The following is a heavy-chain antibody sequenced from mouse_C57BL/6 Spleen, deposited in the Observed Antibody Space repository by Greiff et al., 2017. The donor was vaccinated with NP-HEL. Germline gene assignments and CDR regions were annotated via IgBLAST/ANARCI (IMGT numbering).Heavy chain of an antibody. J-gene: IGHJ4*01. V-gene: IGHV5-6*02. D-gene: IGHD4-1*01. CDR3: ARRWDVGYYAMDY. CDR1: GFTFSSYG. CDR2: ISSGGSYT. Sequence: EVKLVESGGDLVKPGGSLKLSCAASGFTFSSYGMSWVRQTPDKRLEWVATISSGGSYTYYPDSVKGRFTISRDNAKNTLYLQMNSLKSEDTAMYYCARRWDVGYYAMDYWGQGTSVTVSS.